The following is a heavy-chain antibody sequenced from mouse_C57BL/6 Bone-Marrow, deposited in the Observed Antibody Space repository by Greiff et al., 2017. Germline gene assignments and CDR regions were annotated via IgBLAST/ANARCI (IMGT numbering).Heavy chain of an antibody. J-gene: IGHJ3*01. Sequence: VQLQQSGPVLVKPGASVKMSCKASGYTFTDYYMNWVKPSHGKSLEWIGVINPYNGGTSYNQKFKGKATLPVDKSSSTASMELNSLTSEDSAVYYCARDDGFSGVAYWGQGTLGTVSA. CDR3: ARDDGFSGVAY. CDR1: GYTFTDYY. V-gene: IGHV1-19*01. CDR2: INPYNGGT. D-gene: IGHD2-3*01.